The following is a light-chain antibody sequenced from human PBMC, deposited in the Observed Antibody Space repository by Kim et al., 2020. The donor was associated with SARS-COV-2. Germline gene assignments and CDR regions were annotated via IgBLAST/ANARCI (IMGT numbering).Light chain of an antibody. J-gene: IGLJ1*01. Sequence: SSELTQDPAVSVALGQTVRITCQGDSLRSYYASWYQQKPGQAPVLVIYGKNNRPSGIPDRFSGSSSGNTASLTITGAQAEDEADYYCNSRDSSGNHLLGT. CDR1: SLRSYY. V-gene: IGLV3-19*01. CDR2: GKN. CDR3: NSRDSSGNHL.